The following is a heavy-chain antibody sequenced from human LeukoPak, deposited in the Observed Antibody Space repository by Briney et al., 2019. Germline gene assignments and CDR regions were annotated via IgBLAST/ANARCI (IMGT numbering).Heavy chain of an antibody. CDR2: ISYDGSNK. V-gene: IGHV3-30*03. D-gene: IGHD2-8*01. Sequence: QTGGSLRLSCAASGFTFSSYGMHWVRQAPGKGLEWVAVISYDGSNKYYADSVKGRFTISRDNSKNTLYLQMNSLRAEDTAVYYCARDCTNGVCYGTDFDYWGQGTLVTVSS. J-gene: IGHJ4*02. CDR1: GFTFSSYG. CDR3: ARDCTNGVCYGTDFDY.